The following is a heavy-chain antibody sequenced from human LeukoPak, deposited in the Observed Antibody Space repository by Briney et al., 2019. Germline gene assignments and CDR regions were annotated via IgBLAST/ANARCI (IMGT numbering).Heavy chain of an antibody. CDR3: ARPRSGSLDY. CDR2: INHSGST. V-gene: IGHV4-34*01. Sequence: SETLSLTCAVYGGSFSDYYWTWIRQPPGKGLEWIGEINHSGSTNYNPSLKSRVTISVDTSKNQFSLKLSSVTAADTAVYYCARPRSGSLDYWGQGTLVTVSS. CDR1: GGSFSDYY. D-gene: IGHD3-10*01. J-gene: IGHJ4*02.